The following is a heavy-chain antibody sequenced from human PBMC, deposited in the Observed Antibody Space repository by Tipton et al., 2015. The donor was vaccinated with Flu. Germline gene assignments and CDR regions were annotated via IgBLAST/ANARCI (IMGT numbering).Heavy chain of an antibody. CDR3: AKGRAAVGAGYFQH. CDR1: GFTFSSYV. J-gene: IGHJ1*01. CDR2: ISTGSNYM. V-gene: IGHV3-21*06. Sequence: GSLRLSCAASGFTFSSYVMHWVRQAPGKGLEWVSSISTGSNYMYYADSVKGRFTISRDNAKNSLYLQVNSLRAEDTALYYCAKGRAAVGAGYFQHWGQGTLVTVSS. D-gene: IGHD6-13*01.